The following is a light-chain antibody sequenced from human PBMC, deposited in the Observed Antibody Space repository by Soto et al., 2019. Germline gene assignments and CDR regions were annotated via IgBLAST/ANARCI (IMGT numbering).Light chain of an antibody. CDR2: EVS. J-gene: IGLJ1*01. V-gene: IGLV2-14*01. Sequence: QSALTQPASVSGSPGQSITISCTGTSSDVGGYNYVSWYQQHPGKAPKLMIYEVSNRPSGVSNRFSGSKSGNTASLTISGXQAEDEADYYCSSYTSSSTLYVFGTGTKVTV. CDR1: SSDVGGYNY. CDR3: SSYTSSSTLYV.